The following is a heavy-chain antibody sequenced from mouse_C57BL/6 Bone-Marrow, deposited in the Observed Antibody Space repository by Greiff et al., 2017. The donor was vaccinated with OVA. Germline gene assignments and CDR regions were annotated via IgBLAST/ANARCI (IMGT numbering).Heavy chain of an antibody. CDR3: ADGNYGQWYFDV. CDR2: IDPSDSYT. D-gene: IGHD2-1*01. J-gene: IGHJ1*03. Sequence: QVQLQQPWAELVRPGTSVKLSCKASGYTFTSYWMHWVKQRPGQGLEWIGVIDPSDSYTNYNQKFKGKATLTVDTSSSTAYMQLSSLTSEASAVYYCADGNYGQWYFDVWGTGTTVTVSS. V-gene: IGHV1-59*01. CDR1: GYTFTSYW.